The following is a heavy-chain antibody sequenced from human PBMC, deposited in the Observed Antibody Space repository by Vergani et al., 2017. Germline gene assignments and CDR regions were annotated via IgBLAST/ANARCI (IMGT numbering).Heavy chain of an antibody. Sequence: QVQLVQSGAEVKKPGSSVKVSCKASGGTFSSYTISWVRQAPGQGLEWMGRIIPILGIANYAQKFQGRVTITADKSTSTAYMELSSLRSEDTAVYYCARDWYCSSTSCQNDAFDIWGQGTMVTVSS. V-gene: IGHV1-69*08. CDR3: ARDWYCSSTSCQNDAFDI. D-gene: IGHD2-2*01. J-gene: IGHJ3*02. CDR1: GGTFSSYT. CDR2: IIPILGIA.